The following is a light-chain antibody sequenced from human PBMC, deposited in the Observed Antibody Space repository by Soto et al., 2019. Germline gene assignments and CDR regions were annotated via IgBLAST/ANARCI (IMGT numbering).Light chain of an antibody. CDR2: AAS. V-gene: IGKV1-9*01. CDR1: QGISSY. Sequence: DIQLTQSPSFLSASVGDRVTITCRASQGISSYLAWYQQKPGKAPKLLIYAASTLQSGVPSRFSGSGSGTEFTLTISSLQPEDFATYYCQQLNSYPRITFGQGTRLRL. J-gene: IGKJ5*01. CDR3: QQLNSYPRIT.